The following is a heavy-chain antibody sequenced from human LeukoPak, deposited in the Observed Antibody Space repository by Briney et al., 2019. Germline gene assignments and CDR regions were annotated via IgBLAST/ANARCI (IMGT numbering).Heavy chain of an antibody. CDR3: AKPRGRYFDWLLMAY. Sequence: GGSLRLSCAASGFTFSSYGMHWVRQAPGKGLEWVAVISYDGSNKYYADSVKGRFTISRDNSKNTLYLQMNSLRAEDTAVYYCAKPRGRYFDWLLMAYWGQGTLVTVSS. J-gene: IGHJ4*02. V-gene: IGHV3-30*18. D-gene: IGHD3-9*01. CDR2: ISYDGSNK. CDR1: GFTFSSYG.